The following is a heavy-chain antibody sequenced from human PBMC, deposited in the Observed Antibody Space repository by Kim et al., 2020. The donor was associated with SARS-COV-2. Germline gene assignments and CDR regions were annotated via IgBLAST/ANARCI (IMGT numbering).Heavy chain of an antibody. CDR3: ARDFKGTANWEFDY. CDR1: GYIFTDYV. V-gene: IGHV1-2*02. CDR2: IYSKTGET. J-gene: IGHJ4*02. D-gene: IGHD1-1*01. Sequence: ASVKVYCKASGYIFTDYVLQWVRQAPGRGLEWLGWIYSKTGETKYTQRFQDRLTLTRDTSISTAYMDLSGLRSEDTAVYYCARDFKGTANWEFDYWGQGTLVTVSS.